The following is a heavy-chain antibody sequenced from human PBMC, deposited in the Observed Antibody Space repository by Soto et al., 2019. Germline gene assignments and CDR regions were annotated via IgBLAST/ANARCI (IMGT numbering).Heavy chain of an antibody. J-gene: IGHJ3*02. V-gene: IGHV1-69*04. Sequence: ASVKVSCKASGGTFSSYTISWVRQAPGQGLEWMGRIIPILGIANYAQKFQGRVTITADKSTSTAYMELSSLRSEDTAVYYCAREYSGYDYAFDIWGQGTMVTVSS. CDR1: GGTFSSYT. D-gene: IGHD5-12*01. CDR3: AREYSGYDYAFDI. CDR2: IIPILGIA.